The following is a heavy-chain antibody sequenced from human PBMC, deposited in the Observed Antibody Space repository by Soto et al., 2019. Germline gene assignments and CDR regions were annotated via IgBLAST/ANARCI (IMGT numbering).Heavy chain of an antibody. Sequence: SETLSLTCTVPGGSVSSSFFYWSWVRQPPGQRLEWIGYIYYTGTTNYNPSLASRVAMSVDTSKKQFTLNLRSLTAADTARYYCARLKTSSGWSLFDSWGQGMLVTVSS. V-gene: IGHV4-61*01. J-gene: IGHJ4*02. D-gene: IGHD6-13*01. CDR1: GGSVSSSFFY. CDR3: ARLKTSSGWSLFDS. CDR2: IYYTGTT.